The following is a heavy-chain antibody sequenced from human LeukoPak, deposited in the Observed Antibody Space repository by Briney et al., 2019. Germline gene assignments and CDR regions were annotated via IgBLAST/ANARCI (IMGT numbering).Heavy chain of an antibody. CDR2: IRGSGGSA. Sequence: GGSLRLSCAASRFTFSSYAMIWVRQAPGKGLEWVSGIRGSGGSAYYADSVKGRFTVSRDNSKNTLYLQMNSLRAEDTAVYYCAKEGSVQSFDYWGQGTLVTVSS. V-gene: IGHV3-23*01. J-gene: IGHJ4*02. CDR3: AKEGSVQSFDY. D-gene: IGHD3-10*01. CDR1: RFTFSSYA.